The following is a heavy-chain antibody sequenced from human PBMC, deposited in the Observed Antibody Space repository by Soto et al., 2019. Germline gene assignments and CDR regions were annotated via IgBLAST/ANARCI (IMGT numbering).Heavy chain of an antibody. Sequence: EVQLVESGGGLVKPGGSLRLSCAASGFTFSNAWMNWVRQAPGKGLEWVGRIKSKTDGGTTDYAAPVKGRFTISRDDSKNTLYLKMNSLKTEDTAVYYCTTGDCSGGSCYLWGYYFDYWGQGTLVTVSS. CDR1: GFTFSNAW. CDR3: TTGDCSGGSCYLWGYYFDY. J-gene: IGHJ4*02. V-gene: IGHV3-15*07. D-gene: IGHD2-15*01. CDR2: IKSKTDGGTT.